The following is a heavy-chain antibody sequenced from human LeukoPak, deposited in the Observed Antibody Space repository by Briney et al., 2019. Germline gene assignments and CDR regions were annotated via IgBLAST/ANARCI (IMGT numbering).Heavy chain of an antibody. D-gene: IGHD5-24*01. V-gene: IGHV4-59*01. Sequence: PSETLSLTCTVSGGSISSYYWSWIRQPPGKGLEWIGYIYYSGSTNYNPSLKSRVTISVDTSKNQFSLKLSSVTAADTAVYYCARDLGGYKSHWGQGTLVTVSS. CDR2: IYYSGST. J-gene: IGHJ4*02. CDR1: GGSISSYY. CDR3: ARDLGGYKSH.